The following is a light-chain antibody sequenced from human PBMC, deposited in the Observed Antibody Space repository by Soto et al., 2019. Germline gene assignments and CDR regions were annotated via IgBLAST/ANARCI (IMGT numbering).Light chain of an antibody. CDR2: DVS. J-gene: IGLJ1*01. CDR1: SSDVGGYNY. V-gene: IGLV2-14*01. Sequence: QSALTQPASVSGSPGQSITISCTGTSSDVGGYNYVSWYQQHPGKAPKLMIYDVSYRPSGVSNRFSGSKSGDTASLTISGLQAEDEADYYCSSYTVSTSYVFGTGTKLTVL. CDR3: SSYTVSTSYV.